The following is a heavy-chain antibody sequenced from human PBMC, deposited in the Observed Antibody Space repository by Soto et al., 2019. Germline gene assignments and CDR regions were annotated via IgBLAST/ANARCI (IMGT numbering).Heavy chain of an antibody. V-gene: IGHV3-23*01. J-gene: IGHJ4*02. CDR2: VSGDGDRK. D-gene: IGHD3-10*01. CDR3: EKDISSGEGNYFD. CDR1: GFTFSSYC. Sequence: GGSLRLSCAASGFTFSSYCMSWVRQAPGKGLKWVTGVSGDGDRKYYADSVKGRFTISRDNSKNTVYLQMDTLRKEDTPLYYWEKDISSGEGNYFDNGAR.